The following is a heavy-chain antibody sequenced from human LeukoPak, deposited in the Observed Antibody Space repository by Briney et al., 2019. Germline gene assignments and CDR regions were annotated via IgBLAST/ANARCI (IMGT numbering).Heavy chain of an antibody. J-gene: IGHJ4*02. V-gene: IGHV4-59*08. CDR1: GGSIRSFY. CDR2: IYYRWST. Sequence: PSQTLSLTCTVSGGSIRSFYSSWIRQPPGKGLECMRYIYYRWSTNYNPSLKSRVTISGDTSKNRFSLKLRSVTAADTAVYYCARHADYYDSSGYPYFDYWGQGTLVTVSS. D-gene: IGHD3-22*01. CDR3: ARHADYYDSSGYPYFDY.